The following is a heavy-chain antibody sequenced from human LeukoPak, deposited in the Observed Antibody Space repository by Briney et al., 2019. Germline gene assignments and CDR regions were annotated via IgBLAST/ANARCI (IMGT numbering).Heavy chain of an antibody. CDR3: ARVMVASKGLDY. CDR1: GGSFSGYY. Sequence: PSETLSLTCAVYGGSFSGYYWSWIRQPPGKGLEWIGEINHSGSTNYKPSLKSRVTISVDTSKNQFSLKLSSVTAADTAVYYCARVMVASKGLDYWGQGTLVTVSS. D-gene: IGHD2-15*01. V-gene: IGHV4-34*01. CDR2: INHSGST. J-gene: IGHJ4*02.